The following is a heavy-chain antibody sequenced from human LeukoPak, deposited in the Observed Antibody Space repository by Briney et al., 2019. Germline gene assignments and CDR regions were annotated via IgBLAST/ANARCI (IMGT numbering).Heavy chain of an antibody. V-gene: IGHV4-59*08. CDR3: AGFGYDYQLDY. CDR1: GGSISSYF. J-gene: IGHJ4*02. CDR2: IYYSGST. Sequence: SETLSLTCTVSGGSISSYFWSWIRQPPDKGLEWIGYIYYSGSTNYNPSLKSRVTISVDTSKNQFSLKLSSVTAADTAVYYCAGFGYDYQLDYWGQGILVTVSS. D-gene: IGHD5-18*01.